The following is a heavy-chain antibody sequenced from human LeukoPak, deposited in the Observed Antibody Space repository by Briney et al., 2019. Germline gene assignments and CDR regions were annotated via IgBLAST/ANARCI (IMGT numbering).Heavy chain of an antibody. CDR1: GFTFSSYG. CDR2: ISGSGGST. Sequence: GGSLRLSCAASGFTFSSYGMSWARQAPGKGREGFSAISGSGGSTYYADSVKGRFTISRDNSKNTLYLQMNSLRAEDTAVYYCAKVRIVGAVDAFDIWGQGTMVTVSS. J-gene: IGHJ3*02. D-gene: IGHD1-26*01. V-gene: IGHV3-23*01. CDR3: AKVRIVGAVDAFDI.